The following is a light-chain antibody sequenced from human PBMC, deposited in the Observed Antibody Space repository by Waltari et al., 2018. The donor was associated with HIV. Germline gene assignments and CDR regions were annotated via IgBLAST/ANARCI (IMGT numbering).Light chain of an antibody. CDR3: CSYAGIYTYVK. V-gene: IGLV2-11*01. J-gene: IGLJ2*01. CDR2: DVS. CDR1: SSDVGGSNY. Sequence: QSALTQPRSVSGSPGQSVSISCTGTSSDVGGSNYVSWYQQHPDKAPKLMIYDVSQPPAGVPDRFSGSKSGNTASLTISGLQAEDEADYYCCSYAGIYTYVKFGGGTKLTVL.